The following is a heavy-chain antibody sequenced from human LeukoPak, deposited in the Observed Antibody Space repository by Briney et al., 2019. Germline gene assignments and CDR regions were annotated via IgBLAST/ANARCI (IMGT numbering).Heavy chain of an antibody. CDR3: ARDLEQWLVRNGMDV. CDR1: GYTFNSYY. D-gene: IGHD6-19*01. CDR2: INPSGGST. Sequence: ASVKVSCKASGYTFNSYYMHWVRQAPGQGLEWMGIINPSGGSTSYAQKFQGRVTMTRDTSTSTVYMELSSLRSEDTAVYYCARDLEQWLVRNGMDVWGQGTTVTVSS. J-gene: IGHJ6*02. V-gene: IGHV1-46*02.